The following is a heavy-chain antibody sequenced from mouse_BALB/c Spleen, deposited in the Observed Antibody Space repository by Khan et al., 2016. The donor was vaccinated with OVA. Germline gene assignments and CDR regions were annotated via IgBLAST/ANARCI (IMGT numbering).Heavy chain of an antibody. V-gene: IGHV2-6-1*01. J-gene: IGHJ1*01. CDR2: IWSDGHT. D-gene: IGHD2-1*01. CDR3: ARHGYYCNYGPYCDV. CDR1: GFSLTSYG. Sequence: QVQLKESGPGLVAPSQSLSITCTISGFSLTSYGVHWVRQPPGKGLEWLVVIWSDGHTTYNSALKSSLSISKDNSKSQVFLKMNSLQTDDTAMYDWARHGYYCNYGPYCDVWGAGTTVTVSS.